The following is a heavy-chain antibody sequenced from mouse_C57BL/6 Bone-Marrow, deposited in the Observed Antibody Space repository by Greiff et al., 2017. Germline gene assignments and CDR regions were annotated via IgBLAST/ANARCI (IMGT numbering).Heavy chain of an antibody. Sequence: VQLQQSGPVLVKPGASVKMSCKASGYTFTDYYMNWVKQIHGKSLEWIGVINPYNGGTSYNQKFKGKATLTVDKSSSTAYMALNSLTSEDSAVYYCARWSYYEAWFAYWGQGTLVTVSA. CDR1: GYTFTDYY. CDR3: ARWSYYEAWFAY. D-gene: IGHD1-1*01. J-gene: IGHJ3*01. CDR2: INPYNGGT. V-gene: IGHV1-19*01.